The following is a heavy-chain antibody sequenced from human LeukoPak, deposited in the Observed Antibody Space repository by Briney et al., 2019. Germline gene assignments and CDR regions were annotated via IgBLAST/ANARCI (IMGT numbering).Heavy chain of an antibody. CDR3: ARVDSYGRTTVTTLWFDP. J-gene: IGHJ5*02. D-gene: IGHD4-17*01. CDR2: INHSGST. CDR1: GGSFSDYY. Sequence: SETLSLTCAVYGGSFSDYYWSWIRQPPGKGLEWIGEINHSGSTNYNPSLKSRVAISVDTSKNQFSLNLNSVTAADTTVYYCARVDSYGRTTVTTLWFDPWGQGTLVTVSS. V-gene: IGHV4-34*01.